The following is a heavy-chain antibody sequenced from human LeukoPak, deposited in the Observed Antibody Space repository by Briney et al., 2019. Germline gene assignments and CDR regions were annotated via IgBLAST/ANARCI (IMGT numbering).Heavy chain of an antibody. D-gene: IGHD3-16*02. Sequence: SETLSLTCTVSGGSISTSNYYWGWIRQPPGKGLEWIGNIFYSGSTYYSPSLRSRVTISLDTSRNQFSLKLSSVTAADTAVYYCARDIGPLHWGQGTLVTVSS. V-gene: IGHV4-39*07. CDR2: IFYSGST. CDR3: ARDIGPLH. CDR1: GGSISTSNYY. J-gene: IGHJ4*02.